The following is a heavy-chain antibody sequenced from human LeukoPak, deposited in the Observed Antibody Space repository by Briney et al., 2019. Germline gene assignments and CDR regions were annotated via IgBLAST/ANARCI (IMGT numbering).Heavy chain of an antibody. Sequence: PSETLSLTCTVSGGSISSSSYYWGWIRQPPGKGLEWIGNIYYIGGTYYNPSLKSRVTISVDTSKNQFSLKLSSVTAADTAVYYCARVILRQWLVSANVYYYYMDVWGKGTTVTVSS. V-gene: IGHV4-39*07. CDR1: GGSISSSSYY. CDR3: ARVILRQWLVSANVYYYYMDV. J-gene: IGHJ6*03. D-gene: IGHD6-19*01. CDR2: IYYIGGT.